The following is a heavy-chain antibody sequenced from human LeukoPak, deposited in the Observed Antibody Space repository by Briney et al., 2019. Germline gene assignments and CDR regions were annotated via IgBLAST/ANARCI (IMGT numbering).Heavy chain of an antibody. J-gene: IGHJ4*02. CDR1: DDSFSSHY. D-gene: IGHD1/OR15-1a*01. CDR2: ISYSGST. V-gene: IGHV4-59*11. CDR3: ARVITGTIDY. Sequence: SETLSLTCTVSDDSFSSHYWTWIRQPPGKGLEWIGYISYSGSTNYNPSLKSRVTISVDTSKNQFSLKLSSVTAADTAVYYCARVITGTIDYWGQGTLVTVSS.